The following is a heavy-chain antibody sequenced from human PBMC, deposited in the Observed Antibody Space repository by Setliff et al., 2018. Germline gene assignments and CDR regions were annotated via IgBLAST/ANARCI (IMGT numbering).Heavy chain of an antibody. CDR3: SRLVRYCTTTSCQGASGAEL. D-gene: IGHD2-2*01. CDR2: ISAHTGNT. Sequence: ASVKVSCKTSGYSFTDYGIAWVRQAPGQGLEWMGWISAHTGNTYSGQKLHDRLTLTTDTSTNTAYMELRGLGSDDTAVYYCSRLVRYCTTTSCQGASGAELWGQGTLVTVSS. V-gene: IGHV1-18*01. J-gene: IGHJ4*02. CDR1: GYSFTDYG.